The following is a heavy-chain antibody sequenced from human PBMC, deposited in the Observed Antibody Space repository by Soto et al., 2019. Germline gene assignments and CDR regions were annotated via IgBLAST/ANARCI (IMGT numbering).Heavy chain of an antibody. D-gene: IGHD2-21*02. V-gene: IGHV3-53*01. CDR2: IYKNGDT. Sequence: PGGSLRLSCEASGFTVSSKYMSWVRQAPGKGLEWVSVIYKNGDTFYADSVKGRFTISRDNFKNTLYLQMNSLRAEDTAVYFCARDLDHCGGDCYSFDYWGQGILVTVSS. CDR3: ARDLDHCGGDCYSFDY. CDR1: GFTVSSKY. J-gene: IGHJ4*02.